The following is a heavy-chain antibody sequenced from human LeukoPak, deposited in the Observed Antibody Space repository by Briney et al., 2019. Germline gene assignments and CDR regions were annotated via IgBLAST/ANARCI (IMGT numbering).Heavy chain of an antibody. D-gene: IGHD1-26*01. CDR1: GYSFTNYW. CDR2: IHPDDSDT. CDR3: AGFSTSGANDY. J-gene: IGHJ4*02. Sequence: GESLKISCKGSGYSFTNYWIGWVRQMPGIGLEWMGIIHPDDSDTRYSPSFQGQVTIPADKSISTAYLQWSSLKASDTAIYYCAGFSTSGANDYWGQGTLVTVSS. V-gene: IGHV5-51*01.